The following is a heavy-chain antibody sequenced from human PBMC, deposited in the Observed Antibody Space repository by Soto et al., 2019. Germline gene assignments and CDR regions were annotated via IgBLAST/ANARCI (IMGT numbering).Heavy chain of an antibody. CDR3: ARGGGYNFGSPKFDY. Sequence: QVELAESGGGAVQPGRSLRLSCAASGFIFDSHGMHWVRQAPGKGLEWVAVIWNDGINKYYADSVKGRFTISRDNSNNTVFLHMSSLRPEYTALYYCARGGGYNFGSPKFDYWGQGAQVTVSS. D-gene: IGHD5-12*01. CDR2: IWNDGINK. V-gene: IGHV3-33*01. CDR1: GFIFDSHG. J-gene: IGHJ4*02.